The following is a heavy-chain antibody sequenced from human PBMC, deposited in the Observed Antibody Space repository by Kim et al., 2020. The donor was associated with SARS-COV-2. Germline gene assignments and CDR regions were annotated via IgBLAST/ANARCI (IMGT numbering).Heavy chain of an antibody. J-gene: IGHJ6*02. CDR1: GFTVSSNY. Sequence: GGSLRLSCAASGFTVSSNYMSWVRQAPGKGLEWVSVIYSGGSTYYADSVKGRFTISRDNSKNTLYLQMNSLRAEDTAVYYCARDRRITMVRGIVNYYYGMDVWGQGTTVTVSS. V-gene: IGHV3-53*01. D-gene: IGHD3-10*01. CDR2: IYSGGST. CDR3: ARDRRITMVRGIVNYYYGMDV.